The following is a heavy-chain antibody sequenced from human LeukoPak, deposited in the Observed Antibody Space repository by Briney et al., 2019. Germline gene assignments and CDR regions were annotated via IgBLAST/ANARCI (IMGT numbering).Heavy chain of an antibody. CDR3: ARDRRWSRGSSSHYFDY. V-gene: IGHV3-33*01. CDR1: GFTFSSYG. D-gene: IGHD6-6*01. CDR2: IWYDGSNK. Sequence: GGSLRLSCAASGFTFSSYGMHWVRQAPGKGLEWVAVIWYDGSNKYYADSVKGRFTISRDNSKNTLYLQMNSLRVEDTAVYYCARDRRWSRGSSSHYFDYWGQGTLVTVSS. J-gene: IGHJ4*02.